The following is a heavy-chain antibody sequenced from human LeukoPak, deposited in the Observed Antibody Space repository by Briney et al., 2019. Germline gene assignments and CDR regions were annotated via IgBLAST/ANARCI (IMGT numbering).Heavy chain of an antibody. D-gene: IGHD4-23*01. Sequence: GRSLRLSCAASGFTFDDYAMHWVRQAPGKGLEWVSGISWNSGSIGYADSVKGRFTISRDNAKNSLYLQMNSLRAEDTALYYCAKASDYGGDWFDPWGQGTLVTVPS. J-gene: IGHJ5*02. CDR1: GFTFDDYA. V-gene: IGHV3-9*01. CDR3: AKASDYGGDWFDP. CDR2: ISWNSGSI.